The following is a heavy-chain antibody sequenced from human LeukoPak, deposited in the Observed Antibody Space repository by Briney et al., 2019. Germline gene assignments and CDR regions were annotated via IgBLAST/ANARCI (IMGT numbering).Heavy chain of an antibody. D-gene: IGHD4-17*01. V-gene: IGHV4-59*13. Sequence: SETLSLTCTVSGGSISSYYWSWIRQPPGKGLEWIGYIYYSGSTNYNPSLKSRVTISVDTSKNQFSLKLSSVTAADTAVYYCASGDYGDYGFQHWGQGTLVTVSS. CDR1: GGSISSYY. CDR2: IYYSGST. J-gene: IGHJ1*01. CDR3: ASGDYGDYGFQH.